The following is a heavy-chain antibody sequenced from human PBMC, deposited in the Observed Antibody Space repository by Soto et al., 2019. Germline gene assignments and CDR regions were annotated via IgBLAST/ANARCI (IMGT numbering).Heavy chain of an antibody. V-gene: IGHV4-4*02. D-gene: IGHD3-16*02. CDR1: GGSISSSNW. CDR3: ARAGGGLSCVDY. J-gene: IGHJ4*02. Sequence: PSETLSLTCAVSGGSISSSNWWSWVRQPPGKGLEWIGEIYHSGSTNYNPSRKSRGTISVDKSKNQFSLKLSSVTAAATAVYYCARAGGGLSCVDYWGRGTLVTVS. CDR2: IYHSGST.